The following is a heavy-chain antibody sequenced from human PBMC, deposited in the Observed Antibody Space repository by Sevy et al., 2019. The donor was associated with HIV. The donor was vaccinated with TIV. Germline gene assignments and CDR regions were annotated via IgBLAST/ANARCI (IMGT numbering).Heavy chain of an antibody. D-gene: IGHD3-22*01. J-gene: IGHJ3*02. CDR3: ARDYDSSGYYFAFDI. CDR2: ISAYNGHT. Sequence: ASVKVSCKASGYTFTSYGISWVRQAPGQGLEWMGWISAYNGHTNYAQKLQGRVTMTTDTSTSTAYMELRSLRSDDTAVYYCARDYDSSGYYFAFDIWGQGTMVTVSS. V-gene: IGHV1-18*04. CDR1: GYTFTSYG.